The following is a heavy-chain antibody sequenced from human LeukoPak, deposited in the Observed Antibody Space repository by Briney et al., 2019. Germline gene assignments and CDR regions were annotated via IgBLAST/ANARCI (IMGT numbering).Heavy chain of an antibody. CDR1: GDSVSSNSAA. CDR3: ASDARGIVVAGTVWSWFDP. J-gene: IGHJ5*02. V-gene: IGHV6-1*01. CDR2: TYYRSKWYN. D-gene: IGHD6-19*01. Sequence: SQTLSLTCAISGDSVSSNSAAWNRIRQSPSRGLEWLGRTYYRSKWYNDYAVSVKSRITISPDTSKNQFSLQLNSVTPEDTAVYYCASDARGIVVAGTVWSWFDPWGQGTLVTVSS.